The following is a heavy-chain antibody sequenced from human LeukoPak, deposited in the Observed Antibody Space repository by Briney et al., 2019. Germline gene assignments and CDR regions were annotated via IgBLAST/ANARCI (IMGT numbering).Heavy chain of an antibody. CDR2: ISGSGGST. Sequence: HPGGSLRLSCAASGFTFSSYAMSWVRQAPGKGLEWVSAISGSGGSTYYADSVKGRFTISRDNSKNTLYLQMNSLRAEDTAVYYCARALYYYYYYMDVWGKGTTVTVSS. V-gene: IGHV3-23*01. CDR1: GFTFSSYA. CDR3: ARALYYYYYYMDV. J-gene: IGHJ6*03.